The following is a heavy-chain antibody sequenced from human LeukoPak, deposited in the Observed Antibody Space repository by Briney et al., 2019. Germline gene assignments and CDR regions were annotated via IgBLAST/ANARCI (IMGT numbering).Heavy chain of an antibody. CDR2: IYRGGST. D-gene: IGHD3-10*02. Sequence: GGSLRLSCAASEFTVSSNYMSWVRQAPGKGLEWVSVIYRGGSTYYADSVKGRFTISRDNAKNSLYLQMNSLRAEDTAVYYCAELGITMIGGVWGKGTTVTISS. V-gene: IGHV3-66*01. CDR3: AELGITMIGGV. J-gene: IGHJ6*04. CDR1: EFTVSSNY.